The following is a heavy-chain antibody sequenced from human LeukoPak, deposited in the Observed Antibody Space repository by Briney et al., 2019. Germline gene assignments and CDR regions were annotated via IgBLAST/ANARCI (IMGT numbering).Heavy chain of an antibody. Sequence: GGSLRLSCAASGFTFSSYSMYWVRQAPGKGLEWVSYISSSSSTIFYADSVKGRFTISRDNAKNSLCLQMNSLRAEDTAVYYCAKEESYYGSGSYYYYFDYWGQGTLVTVSS. CDR1: GFTFSSYS. V-gene: IGHV3-48*04. CDR3: AKEESYYGSGSYYYYFDY. CDR2: ISSSSSTI. J-gene: IGHJ4*02. D-gene: IGHD3-10*01.